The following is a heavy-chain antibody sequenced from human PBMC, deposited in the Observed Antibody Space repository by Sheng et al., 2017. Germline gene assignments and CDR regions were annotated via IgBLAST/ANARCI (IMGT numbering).Heavy chain of an antibody. J-gene: IGHJ3*02. CDR2: IIPIFGTA. D-gene: IGHD6-13*01. CDR3: ARCMDGAAAVGSDAFDI. Sequence: QVQLVQSGAEVKKPGSSVKVSCKASGGTFSSYAISWVRQAPGQGLEWMGGIIPIFGTANYAQRFQGRVTITTDESTSTAYMELSSLRSEDTAVYYCARCMDGAAAVGSDAFDIWGQGTMVTVSS. V-gene: IGHV1-69*05. CDR1: GGTFSSYA.